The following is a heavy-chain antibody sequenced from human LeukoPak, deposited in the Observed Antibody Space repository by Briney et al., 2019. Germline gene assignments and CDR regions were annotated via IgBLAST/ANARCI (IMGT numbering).Heavy chain of an antibody. J-gene: IGHJ4*02. CDR2: IYNGDNT. Sequence: PGGSLRLSCAASGFTVSSNYIYMSWLRQAPVKGLEWVSVIYNGDNTNYADSVKGRFTISRDNSKNTLYLHMNSLRAEDTAVYYCATTKLWLAFDSWGQGTLVTVSS. CDR3: ATTKLWLAFDS. CDR1: GFTVSSNY. D-gene: IGHD6-19*01. V-gene: IGHV3-53*01.